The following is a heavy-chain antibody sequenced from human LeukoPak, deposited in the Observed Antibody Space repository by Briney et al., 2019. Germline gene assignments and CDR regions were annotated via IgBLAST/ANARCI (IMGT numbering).Heavy chain of an antibody. CDR2: TYPGDSNT. J-gene: IGHJ5*02. Sequence: KGGESLKIPCKGSGYSFTNNWIGWVRQMPGKGLEWMGITYPGDSNTRYSPSFQGQVTISADKSISSAYLQWSSLKASDTAMYYCVRSPACSSGTCYPNWFDPWGQGTLVTVSS. V-gene: IGHV5-51*01. CDR1: GYSFTNNW. D-gene: IGHD2-15*01. CDR3: VRSPACSSGTCYPNWFDP.